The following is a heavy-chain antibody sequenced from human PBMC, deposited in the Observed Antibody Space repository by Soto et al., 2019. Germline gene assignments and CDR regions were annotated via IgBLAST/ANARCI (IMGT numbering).Heavy chain of an antibody. Sequence: QLQLQESGPGLVKPSETLSLTCTVSGGSISSSSYYWGWIRQPPGKGLEWIGSIYYSGSTYYNPSLKSRVTISVDTSKNQFSLKLSSVTAADTAVYYCARGSYYYGSGEHDAFDIWGQGTMVTVSS. D-gene: IGHD3-10*01. CDR2: IYYSGST. CDR1: GGSISSSSYY. CDR3: ARGSYYYGSGEHDAFDI. J-gene: IGHJ3*02. V-gene: IGHV4-39*01.